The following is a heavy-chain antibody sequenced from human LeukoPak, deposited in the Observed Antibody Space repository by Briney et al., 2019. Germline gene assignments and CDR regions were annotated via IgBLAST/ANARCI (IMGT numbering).Heavy chain of an antibody. CDR3: ARDTTYYDFWSGYYLFDY. CDR1: GYTFTSYG. Sequence: GASAKVSCKASGYTFTSYGISWVRQAPGQGLEWMGWISAYNGNTNYAQKLQGRVTMTTDTSTSTAYMELRSLRSDDTAVYYCARDTTYYDFWSGYYLFDYWGQGTLVTVSS. J-gene: IGHJ4*02. D-gene: IGHD3-3*01. CDR2: ISAYNGNT. V-gene: IGHV1-18*01.